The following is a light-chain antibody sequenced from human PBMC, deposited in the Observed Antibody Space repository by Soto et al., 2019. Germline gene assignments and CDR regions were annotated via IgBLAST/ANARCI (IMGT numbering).Light chain of an antibody. CDR3: QQSFSVPIT. V-gene: IGKV1-39*01. CDR2: SAS. CDR1: QSIAGY. Sequence: DIQMTQSPSSLSASVGDRVTITCRASQSIAGYLSWYQQRPGKAPKFLIYSASSLQRGVPSRFSGSGSGTDFSLTSSGLQPEDFATYFCQQSFSVPITFGQGTRLEIK. J-gene: IGKJ5*01.